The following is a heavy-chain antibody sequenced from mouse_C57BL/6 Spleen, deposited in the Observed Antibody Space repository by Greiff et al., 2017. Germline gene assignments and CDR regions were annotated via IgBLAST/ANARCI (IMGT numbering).Heavy chain of an antibody. CDR1: GYAFSSSW. Sequence: QVQLQQSGPELVKPGASVKISCKASGYAFSSSWMNWVKQRPGKGLEWIGRIYPGDGDTNYNGKFKGKATLTAVKSSSTAYMQLSSLTSEDSAVYFCAIEGETSYGNAYFDYWGQGTTLTVSS. V-gene: IGHV1-82*01. J-gene: IGHJ2*01. D-gene: IGHD2-10*01. CDR2: IYPGDGDT. CDR3: AIEGETSYGNAYFDY.